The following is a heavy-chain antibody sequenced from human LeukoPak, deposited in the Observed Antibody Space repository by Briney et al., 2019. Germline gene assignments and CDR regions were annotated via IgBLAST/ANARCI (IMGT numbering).Heavy chain of an antibody. CDR3: AKGLRVYYYDSSGYYPVDY. Sequence: PGGTLRLSCAASGFTFSSYGMIWVRQAPGKGLEWFSAIICSGGSTYYADSVKGRFTISRDNSKNTLYLQMNSLRAEDTAVYYCAKGLRVYYYDSSGYYPVDYWGQGPLVTVSS. V-gene: IGHV3-23*01. D-gene: IGHD3-22*01. CDR1: GFTFSSYG. J-gene: IGHJ4*02. CDR2: IICSGGST.